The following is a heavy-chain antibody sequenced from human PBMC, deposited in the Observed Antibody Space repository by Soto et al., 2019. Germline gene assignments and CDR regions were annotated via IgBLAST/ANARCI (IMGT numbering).Heavy chain of an antibody. CDR2: ISGSGGST. V-gene: IGHV3-23*01. D-gene: IGHD3-22*01. CDR1: GFTFSSYA. J-gene: IGHJ4*02. Sequence: EVQLLESGGGLVQPGGSLRLSCAASGFTFSSYAMSWVRQAPGKGLEWVSAISGSGGSTYYADSVKGRFTISRDNSKNTLYLQMNSLRAEDTAVYYCAKDMTFDTYYYDSSGYYGVDYWGQGTLVTVSS. CDR3: AKDMTFDTYYYDSSGYYGVDY.